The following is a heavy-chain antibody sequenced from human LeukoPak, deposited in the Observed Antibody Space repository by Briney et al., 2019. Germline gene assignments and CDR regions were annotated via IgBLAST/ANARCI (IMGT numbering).Heavy chain of an antibody. CDR1: GGSISSYY. CDR2: IYYSGST. V-gene: IGHV4-59*12. D-gene: IGHD3-10*01. J-gene: IGHJ3*02. Sequence: SETLSLTCTVSGGSISSYYWSWIRQPPGKGLEWIGYIYYSGSTNYNPSLRSRVTMSIDTSKNQFSLKLSSVTAADTAVYYCAREGPIQMVRGEGSAFDIWGQGTMVTVSS. CDR3: AREGPIQMVRGEGSAFDI.